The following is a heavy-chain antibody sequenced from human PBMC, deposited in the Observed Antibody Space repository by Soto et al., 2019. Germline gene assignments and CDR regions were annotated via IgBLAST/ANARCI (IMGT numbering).Heavy chain of an antibody. D-gene: IGHD6-13*01. CDR3: ARDWVYSSSWYSSPDSNAFDI. CDR2: IWYDGSNK. J-gene: IGHJ3*02. V-gene: IGHV3-33*01. Sequence: GGSLRLSCAASGFTFSSYGMHWVRQAPGKGLEWVAVIWYDGSNKYYADSVKGRFTISRDNSKNTLYLQMNSLRAEDTAVYYCARDWVYSSSWYSSPDSNAFDIWGQGTMVTVSS. CDR1: GFTFSSYG.